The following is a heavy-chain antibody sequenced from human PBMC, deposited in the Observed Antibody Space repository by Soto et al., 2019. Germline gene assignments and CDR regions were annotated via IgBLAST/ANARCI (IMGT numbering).Heavy chain of an antibody. CDR3: ARATYYSDSSGPHGAFDI. D-gene: IGHD3-22*01. CDR1: GGSISSSSYY. CDR2: IYYSGST. V-gene: IGHV4-39*01. J-gene: IGHJ3*02. Sequence: QLQLQESGPGLVKPSETLSLTCTVSGGSISSSSYYWGWIRQPPGKGLEWIGSIYYSGSTYYNPSLKSRVTISVHTSKNHFSLKLSSVTAADTAVYYCARATYYSDSSGPHGAFDIWGQGTMVTVSS.